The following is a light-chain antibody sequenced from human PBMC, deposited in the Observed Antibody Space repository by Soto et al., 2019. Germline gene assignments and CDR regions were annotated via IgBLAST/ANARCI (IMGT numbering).Light chain of an antibody. J-gene: IGKJ1*01. CDR3: QQYGSSPTWT. CDR2: GAS. Sequence: EIVLTQSPGTLSLSPGERATLSCRASQSVSSSYLAWYQQKPGQAPRLLIYGASGRATGIPDRFSGSGSGTDFTITISRLEPEDFAVYYCQQYGSSPTWTFGQGTKVEIK. CDR1: QSVSSSY. V-gene: IGKV3-20*01.